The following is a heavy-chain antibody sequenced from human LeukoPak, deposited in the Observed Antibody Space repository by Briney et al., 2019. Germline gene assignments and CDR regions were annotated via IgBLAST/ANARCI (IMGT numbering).Heavy chain of an antibody. CDR3: TRNSGYETDPFDY. D-gene: IGHD5-12*01. V-gene: IGHV3-15*01. Sequence: GGSLRLSCAASGFTFSNAWMSWVRQAPGKGLEWVGRIKSKTDGGTTDYAAPVKGRFTISRDDSKNTLYLQMNSLKTEDTAVYYCTRNSGYETDPFDYWGQGTLVTVSS. CDR1: GFTFSNAW. CDR2: IKSKTDGGTT. J-gene: IGHJ4*02.